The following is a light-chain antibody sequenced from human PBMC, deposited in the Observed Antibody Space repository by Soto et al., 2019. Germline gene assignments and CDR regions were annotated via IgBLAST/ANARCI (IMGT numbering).Light chain of an antibody. Sequence: EFVLTQSPGTLSLSPGERATLSCRASQTVRNNYLAWYQQKPGQAPRLLIYDASSRATGIPARFSGSGSGTEFTLTISSLQSEDFAVHYCQQYNNWPRTFGQGTKVDIK. J-gene: IGKJ1*01. CDR2: DAS. CDR1: QTVRNN. CDR3: QQYNNWPRT. V-gene: IGKV3-15*01.